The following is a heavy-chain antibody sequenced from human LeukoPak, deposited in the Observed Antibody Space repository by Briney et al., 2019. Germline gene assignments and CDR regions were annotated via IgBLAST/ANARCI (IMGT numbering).Heavy chain of an antibody. J-gene: IGHJ5*02. CDR3: ARDRDYDFWSGRDPNWFDP. V-gene: IGHV1-69*04. CDR2: IIPILGIA. Sequence: SVKVSCKASGGTFSSYTISWVRQPPGQGLEWMGRIIPILGIANYAQKFQGRVTITADKSTSTAYMELSSLRSEDTAVYYCARDRDYDFWSGRDPNWFDPWGQGTLVTVSS. D-gene: IGHD3-3*01. CDR1: GGTFSSYT.